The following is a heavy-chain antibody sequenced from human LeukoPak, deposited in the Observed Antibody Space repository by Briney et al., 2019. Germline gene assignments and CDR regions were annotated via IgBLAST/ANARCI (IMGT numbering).Heavy chain of an antibody. Sequence: GGSLRLSCAASGLIFEDYAMQWVRQGPGKGLEWVSGISWNSGSIGYADPVRGRFTISRDNAKNSLYLQMNSLGGEDTALYYCAKGVVPAASLYYGLDVWGQGTTVTVSS. CDR1: GLIFEDYA. V-gene: IGHV3-9*01. CDR2: ISWNSGSI. CDR3: AKGVVPAASLYYGLDV. D-gene: IGHD2-2*01. J-gene: IGHJ6*02.